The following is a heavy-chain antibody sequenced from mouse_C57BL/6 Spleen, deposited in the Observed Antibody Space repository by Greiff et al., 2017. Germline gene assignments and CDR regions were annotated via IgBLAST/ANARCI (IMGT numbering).Heavy chain of an antibody. J-gene: IGHJ1*03. CDR2: ISDGGSYT. CDR1: GFTFSSYA. Sequence: DVQLVESGGGLVKPGGSLKLSCAASGFTFSSYAMSWVRQTPEKRLEWVATISDGGSYTYYPDNVKGRFTISRDNAKNNLYLQMSHLKSEDTAMYYCAREGGSSYFDVWGTGTTVTVSS. CDR3: AREGGSSYFDV. V-gene: IGHV5-4*01. D-gene: IGHD1-1*01.